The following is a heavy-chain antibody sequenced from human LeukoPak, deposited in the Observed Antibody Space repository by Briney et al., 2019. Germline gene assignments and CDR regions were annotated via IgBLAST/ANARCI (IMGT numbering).Heavy chain of an antibody. CDR3: ARRNYYGSGSHWGYFDY. D-gene: IGHD3-10*01. CDR1: GFTFNSYC. CDR2: ISTSSSTI. J-gene: IGHJ4*02. Sequence: PGRSLRLSCAASGFTFNSYCMNWVRQAPGKGLEWVSYISTSSSTIYYAGSVKGRFTISRDNAKNSLYLQMNSLRAEDTAVYYCARRNYYGSGSHWGYFDYWGQGTLVTVSS. V-gene: IGHV3-48*01.